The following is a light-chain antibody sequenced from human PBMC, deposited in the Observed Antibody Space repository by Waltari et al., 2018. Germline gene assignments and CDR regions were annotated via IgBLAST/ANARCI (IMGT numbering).Light chain of an antibody. CDR3: QQYDYYRT. J-gene: IGKJ1*01. Sequence: CRASQSVDIWLAWYQQQPGKPPKNLIYKTASLQSEVPSRFSGSGSGTEFTVTIANLQPDDSAVYYCQQYDYYRTFGQGTKGEV. CDR2: KTA. CDR1: QSVDIW. V-gene: IGKV1-5*03.